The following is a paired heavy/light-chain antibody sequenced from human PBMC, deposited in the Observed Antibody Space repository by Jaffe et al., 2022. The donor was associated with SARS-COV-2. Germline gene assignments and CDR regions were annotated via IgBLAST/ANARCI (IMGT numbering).Heavy chain of an antibody. CDR2: IYYSGST. V-gene: IGHV4-61*01. CDR3: ARERGGNYDFLTGGYYSYMDV. Sequence: QVQLQESGPGLVKPSETLSLTCTVSGGSVSSGNYYWSWIRQPPGKGLEWIGYIYYSGSTKYNPSLRSRVTISVDTSKNKFSLVLSSVTAADTAIYYCARERGGNYDFLTGGYYSYMDVWGKGTTVTVTS. D-gene: IGHD3-9*01. CDR1: GGSVSSGNYY. J-gene: IGHJ6*03.
Light chain of an antibody. Sequence: QSVLTQPPSVSAAPGQNVTISCSGSSSNIGNNYVSWYHQLPGTAPKLLIYDNDERPSGIPDRFSGSKSGTSATLGITGLQTGDEADYYCGTWDGSLSALLFGGGTKVTVL. V-gene: IGLV1-51*01. CDR1: SSNIGNNY. CDR2: DND. J-gene: IGLJ2*01. CDR3: GTWDGSLSALL.